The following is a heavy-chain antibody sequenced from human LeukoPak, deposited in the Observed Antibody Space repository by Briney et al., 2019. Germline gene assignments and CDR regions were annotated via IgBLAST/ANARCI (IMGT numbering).Heavy chain of an antibody. Sequence: GSSVKVSCKASGGTFSSYTISWVRQAPGQGLGWMGGIIPIFGTANYAQKFQGRATITADESTSTAYMELSSLRSEDTAVYYCARRVWCSSTNCRGFDYWGQGTPVTVSS. J-gene: IGHJ4*02. CDR1: GGTFSSYT. CDR2: IIPIFGTA. V-gene: IGHV1-69*01. D-gene: IGHD2-2*01. CDR3: ARRVWCSSTNCRGFDY.